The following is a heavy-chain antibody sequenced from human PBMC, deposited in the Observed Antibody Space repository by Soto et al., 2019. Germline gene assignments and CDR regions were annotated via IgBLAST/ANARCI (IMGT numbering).Heavy chain of an antibody. Sequence: QVQLVQSGAEVKKPGASVKVSCKASGYTFTSYGISWVRQAPGQGLEWMGWISAYNGNTNYAQKLQGRVTMTTDTSTSTAYMELRSLRSDDTAVYYCARDPKLVFHPEKDAFDIWGQGTMVTVSS. D-gene: IGHD2-8*01. CDR2: ISAYNGNT. V-gene: IGHV1-18*01. CDR1: GYTFTSYG. CDR3: ARDPKLVFHPEKDAFDI. J-gene: IGHJ3*02.